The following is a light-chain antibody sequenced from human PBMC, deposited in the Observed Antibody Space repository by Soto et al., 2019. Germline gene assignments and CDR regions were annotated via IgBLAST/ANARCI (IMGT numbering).Light chain of an antibody. Sequence: DIQMTQSPSSLSASVGDRVTITCRASQGIRNDLGWYQQKPGKAPNLLIYAASTLQTGVPSRFSGSGSGTDFTLTISYLQSEDFGTYYCQQFYNYPRTFGQGTKVDIK. CDR3: QQFYNYPRT. J-gene: IGKJ1*01. V-gene: IGKV1-17*02. CDR2: AAS. CDR1: QGIRND.